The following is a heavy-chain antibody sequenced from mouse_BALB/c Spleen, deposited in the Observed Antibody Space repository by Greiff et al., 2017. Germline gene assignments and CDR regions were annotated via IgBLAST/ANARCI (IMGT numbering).Heavy chain of an antibody. CDR2: IWAGGST. J-gene: IGHJ4*01. CDR3: AREEITAKIDAMDY. V-gene: IGHV2-9*02. D-gene: IGHD2-4*01. Sequence: VKVVESGPGLVAPSQSLSITCTVSGFSLTSYGVHWVRQPPGKGLEWLGVIWAGGSTNYNSALMSRLSISKDNSKSQVFLKMSSLQTDDTAMYYCAREEITAKIDAMDYWGQGTSVTVSS. CDR1: GFSLTSYG.